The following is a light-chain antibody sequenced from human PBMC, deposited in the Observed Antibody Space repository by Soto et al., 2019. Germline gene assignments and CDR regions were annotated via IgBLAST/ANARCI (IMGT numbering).Light chain of an antibody. J-gene: IGKJ5*01. CDR2: LGS. CDR1: QSLLHSNGYNY. CDR3: MQALQAPIT. Sequence: EIVMAQSPLSLPVTPGEPASISCRSSQSLLHSNGYNYLDWYLQKPGQSPQLLIYLGSNRASGVPDKFSGSGSGTDFTLKISRVEAEDVGVYYCMQALQAPITFGQGTRLEMK. V-gene: IGKV2-28*01.